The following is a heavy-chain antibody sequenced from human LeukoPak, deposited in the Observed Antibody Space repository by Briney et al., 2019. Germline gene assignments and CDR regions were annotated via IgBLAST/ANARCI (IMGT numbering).Heavy chain of an antibody. CDR1: GFNFSTYS. D-gene: IGHD3-22*01. V-gene: IGHV3-23*01. J-gene: IGHJ4*02. Sequence: GGSLRLSCAASGFNFSTYSMTWVRQAPGKGLEWVSGISGSGISTYYADSVKGRFTISRDNSKNTLYLQMNSLRAEDTAVYYCAKPGAYYDSSGYWDYWGQGTLVTVSS. CDR2: ISGSGIST. CDR3: AKPGAYYDSSGYWDY.